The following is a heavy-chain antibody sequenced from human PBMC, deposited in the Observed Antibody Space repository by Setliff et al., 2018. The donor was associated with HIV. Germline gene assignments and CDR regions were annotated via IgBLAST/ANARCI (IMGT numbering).Heavy chain of an antibody. CDR2: IYHTGST. J-gene: IGHJ4*02. CDR3: ARLGLATYYNFWSGYYIPGP. CDR1: GGSISSTNW. V-gene: IGHV4-4*02. Sequence: NPSETLSLTCAVSGGSISSTNWWSWVRQPPGKGLEWIGEIYHTGSTAYNPSLKSRVTISVDTSKNQFSLKLNSVTAADTAVYYCARLGLATYYNFWSGYYIPGPWGQGTLVTVSS. D-gene: IGHD3-3*01.